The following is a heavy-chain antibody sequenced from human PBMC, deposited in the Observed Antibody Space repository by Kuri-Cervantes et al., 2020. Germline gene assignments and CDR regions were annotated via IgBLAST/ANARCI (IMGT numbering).Heavy chain of an antibody. D-gene: IGHD6-13*01. CDR1: GYSFTSYW. CDR2: IYPGDSDT. Sequence: GESLKISCKGSGYSFTSYWIGWVRQVPGKGLEWVGIIYPGDSDTKYRPSFQGQVTISADKSISTAYLQWSSPKASDTAMYYCARQTEAAGSLTSLIDYWGQGTLVTVSS. V-gene: IGHV5-51*01. CDR3: ARQTEAAGSLTSLIDY. J-gene: IGHJ4*02.